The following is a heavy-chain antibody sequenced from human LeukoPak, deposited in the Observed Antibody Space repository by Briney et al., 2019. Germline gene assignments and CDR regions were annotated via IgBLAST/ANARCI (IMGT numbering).Heavy chain of an antibody. CDR3: TSRDRQLAPPRYWYFDL. J-gene: IGHJ2*01. Sequence: PGGSLRLSCTASGFTFGDYAMSWFRQAPGKGLEGVGFIRSKAYGGTTEYAASVKGRFTISRDDSKSIAYLQMNSLKTEDTAVYYCTSRDRQLAPPRYWYFDLWGRGTLVTVSS. V-gene: IGHV3-49*03. CDR1: GFTFGDYA. CDR2: IRSKAYGGTT. D-gene: IGHD6-6*01.